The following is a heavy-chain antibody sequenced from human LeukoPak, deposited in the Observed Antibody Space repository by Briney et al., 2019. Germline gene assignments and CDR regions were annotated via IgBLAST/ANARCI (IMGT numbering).Heavy chain of an antibody. D-gene: IGHD2-2*02. V-gene: IGHV1-8*01. CDR2: MNHNRGNT. CDR1: GYTFTSYD. Sequence: ASVTVSCKASGYTFTSYDINWVRQAPGEGLEWMGWMNHNRGNTDYAQNFQARVTMTSNTSINPASMALSSLTSEDTAVYYCARASPHLPAAIRNWGQGTLVTVSS. CDR3: ARASPHLPAAIRN. J-gene: IGHJ4*02.